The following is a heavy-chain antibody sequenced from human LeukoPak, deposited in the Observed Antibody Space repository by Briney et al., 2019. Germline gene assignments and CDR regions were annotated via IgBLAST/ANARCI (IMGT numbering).Heavy chain of an antibody. J-gene: IGHJ4*01. CDR2: ISTYNGNT. D-gene: IGHD3-16*01. V-gene: IGHV1-18*01. CDR3: ASTYIRGRLDY. Sequence: ASVKVSCKTSGYTFTSYYLTWVRHAPGEGLEWMGWISTYNGNTTYAHKVQGRVTMTTDTSPSTAYMELRSLRFDDQALYYCASTYIRGRLDYWGHGTLVTVSS. CDR1: GYTFTSYY.